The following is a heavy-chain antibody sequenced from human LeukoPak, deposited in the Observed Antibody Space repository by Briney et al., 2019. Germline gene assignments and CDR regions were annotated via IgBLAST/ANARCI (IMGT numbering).Heavy chain of an antibody. CDR2: FSYNAHS. J-gene: IGHJ4*02. Sequence: SETLSLTCTVSGGAVSSSNYYWSWIRQSPGKGLEWVGFFSYNAHSDYNPSLKSRVTISIDTSRNQFSLRLTSVSAADTAIYYCARVSVAGTGPDYWGQGTLVTVSS. D-gene: IGHD6-19*01. CDR1: GGAVSSSNYY. CDR3: ARVSVAGTGPDY. V-gene: IGHV4-61*01.